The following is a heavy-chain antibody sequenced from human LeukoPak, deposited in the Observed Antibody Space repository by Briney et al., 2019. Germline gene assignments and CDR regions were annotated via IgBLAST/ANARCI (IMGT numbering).Heavy chain of an antibody. D-gene: IGHD4-11*01. V-gene: IGHV1-69*10. Sequence: SVKVSCKASGGTFSSYAISWVRQAPGQGLEWMGGIIPILGTANYAQKFQGRVTITADKSTSTAYMELSSLRSEDTAVYYCARVAVTTPYYYYYMDVWGKGTTVTVSS. CDR1: GGTFSSYA. CDR3: ARVAVTTPYYYYYMDV. J-gene: IGHJ6*03. CDR2: IIPILGTA.